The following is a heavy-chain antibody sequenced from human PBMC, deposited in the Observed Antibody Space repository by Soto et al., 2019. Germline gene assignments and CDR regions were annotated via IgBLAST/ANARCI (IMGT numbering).Heavy chain of an antibody. D-gene: IGHD6-19*01. CDR3: AHRMAVAGSDAFDV. CDR2: TYWDDDK. Sequence: SGPTLVNPTQTLTLTCTFPGFSLNTHAMGVGWIRQPPGKALEWLALTYWDDDKRYSPTLNSRLTITKDTSKNQVVRTMTNVDPVDTATYFCAHRMAVAGSDAFDVWGQGTMVTVSS. V-gene: IGHV2-5*02. CDR1: GFSLNTHAMG. J-gene: IGHJ3*01.